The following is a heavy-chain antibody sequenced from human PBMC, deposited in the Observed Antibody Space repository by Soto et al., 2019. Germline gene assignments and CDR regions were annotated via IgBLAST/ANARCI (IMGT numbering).Heavy chain of an antibody. CDR1: GGSISSGDYY. Sequence: SETVSLTCTVSGGSISSGDYYWSWIRQPPGKGLEWIGYIYYSGSTYYNPSLKSRVTISVDTSKNQFSLKLSSVTAADTAVYYCARVCSGGSCYSTRDPFDYWGQGTLVTVSS. D-gene: IGHD2-15*01. J-gene: IGHJ4*02. V-gene: IGHV4-30-4*01. CDR2: IYYSGST. CDR3: ARVCSGGSCYSTRDPFDY.